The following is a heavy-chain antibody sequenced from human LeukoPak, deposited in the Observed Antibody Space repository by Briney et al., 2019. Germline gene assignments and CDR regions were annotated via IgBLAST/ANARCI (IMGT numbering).Heavy chain of an antibody. V-gene: IGHV3-30*19. Sequence: GGSLRLSCAASGFTFNTYGMNWVRQAPGKGLEWVAVISYDGSNKYYADSVKGRFTISRDNSKNTLYLQMNSLRAEDTAVYYCARDKRAFIAVAGTFDYWGQGTLVTVSS. D-gene: IGHD6-19*01. J-gene: IGHJ4*02. CDR2: ISYDGSNK. CDR1: GFTFNTYG. CDR3: ARDKRAFIAVAGTFDY.